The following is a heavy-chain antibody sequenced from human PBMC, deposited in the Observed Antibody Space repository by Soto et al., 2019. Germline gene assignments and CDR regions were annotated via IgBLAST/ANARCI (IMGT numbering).Heavy chain of an antibody. CDR1: GYTFTSYA. J-gene: IGHJ4*02. D-gene: IGHD5-12*01. CDR3: ARDHSVGYSGYDLRVCPCY. CDR2: INAGNGNT. V-gene: IGHV1-3*01. Sequence: GASVKVSCKASGYTFTSYAMHWVRQAPRQRLEWMGWINAGNGNTKYSQKFQGRVTITRDTSASTAYMELSSLRSEDTAVYYCARDHSVGYSGYDLRVCPCYWGQGTLVTVS.